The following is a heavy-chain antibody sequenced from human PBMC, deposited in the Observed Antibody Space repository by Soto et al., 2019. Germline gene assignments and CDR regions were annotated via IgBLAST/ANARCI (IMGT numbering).Heavy chain of an antibody. V-gene: IGHV1-18*01. CDR1: CYTYTRDG. D-gene: IGHD2-2*02. CDR3: ARDGYCSSTSCYTGDYYYGMDV. Sequence: ASVKVSCTASCYTYTRDGVGWVRQAPGQGLEWMGWISAYSGNTNYAQKLQGRVTMTTDTSTSTAYMELRSLRSDDTAVYYCARDGYCSSTSCYTGDYYYGMDVWGQGTTVTVS. CDR2: ISAYSGNT. J-gene: IGHJ6*02.